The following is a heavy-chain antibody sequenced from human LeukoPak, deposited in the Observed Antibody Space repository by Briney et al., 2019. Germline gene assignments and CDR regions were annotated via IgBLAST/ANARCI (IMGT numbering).Heavy chain of an antibody. CDR1: GGSISGSSYY. Sequence: PSETLSLTCTVSGGSISGSSYYWGWIRQPPGKGLEWIGSIYYSGSTYYNPSLKSRVTISVDTSKNQFSLKLSSVTAADTAVYYCARLFYGVEGVDYWGQGTLVTVSS. D-gene: IGHD4-17*01. J-gene: IGHJ4*02. CDR2: IYYSGST. V-gene: IGHV4-39*01. CDR3: ARLFYGVEGVDY.